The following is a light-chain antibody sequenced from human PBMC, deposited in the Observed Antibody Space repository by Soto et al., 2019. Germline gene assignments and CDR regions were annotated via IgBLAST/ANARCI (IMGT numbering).Light chain of an antibody. V-gene: IGKV1-5*03. CDR2: KAS. CDR3: QHYNSYSEA. J-gene: IGKJ1*01. CDR1: QTISSW. Sequence: IHMTQSPSTLSGSVGDRVTITCRASQTISSWLAWYQQKPGEAPKLLIYKASTLKSGVPSRFSGSGSGTEFTLTISSLQPDDFATYYCQHYNSYSEAFGQGTKVDIK.